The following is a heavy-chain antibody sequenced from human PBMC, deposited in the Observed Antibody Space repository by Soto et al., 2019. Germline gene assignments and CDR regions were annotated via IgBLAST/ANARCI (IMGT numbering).Heavy chain of an antibody. J-gene: IGHJ3*02. CDR3: ARRNNAFHI. CDR1: GYKFSSYA. Sequence: QGQLVQSGAEVKKPGASVKVSCKASGYKFSSYALSWVRQAPGQGLEWLGWISVDCGNTKYVQSLQDRVSMTTDTSTSTAYMELTSLRSEDTAVYYCARRNNAFHIWGQGTMVTVS. D-gene: IGHD4-4*01. V-gene: IGHV1-18*01. CDR2: ISVDCGNT.